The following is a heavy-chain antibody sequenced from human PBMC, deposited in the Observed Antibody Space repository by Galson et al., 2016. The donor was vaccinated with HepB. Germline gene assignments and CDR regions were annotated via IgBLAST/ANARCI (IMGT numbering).Heavy chain of an antibody. Sequence: SLRLSCAASGFTFGSYAMSWVRQAPGKGLGWVSVISGSGGSTYYADSVQGRFTISRDNSKYTLYLEMNSLRAEDTALYYCAKTRTGYGLDVWGQGTTVTVSS. CDR3: AKTRTGYGLDV. J-gene: IGHJ6*02. V-gene: IGHV3-23*01. CDR1: GFTFGSYA. CDR2: ISGSGGST.